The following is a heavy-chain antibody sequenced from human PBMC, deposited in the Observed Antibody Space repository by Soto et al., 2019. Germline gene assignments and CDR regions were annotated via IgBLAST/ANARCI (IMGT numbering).Heavy chain of an antibody. V-gene: IGHV1-69*01. Sequence: QVQLVQSGAEVKKPGSSVKVSCRASGGTFNNYAVTWVRQAPGQGLEWMGGTIPVSGTANYAQQFQGRVRITANEPTNTVYMELSSLRSEDTAMYYCASSYGTSWYGDWWGQGTLVTVSS. CDR2: TIPVSGTA. CDR1: GGTFNNYA. D-gene: IGHD6-13*01. J-gene: IGHJ4*02. CDR3: ASSYGTSWYGDW.